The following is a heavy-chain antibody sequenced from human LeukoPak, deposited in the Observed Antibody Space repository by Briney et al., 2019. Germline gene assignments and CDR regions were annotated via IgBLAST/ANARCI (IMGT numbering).Heavy chain of an antibody. Sequence: ASVKVSCKASGYTFTSYYMHWVRQAPGQGLEWMGVSNPSGVGTNYAQKFQGRVTITADESTSTAYMELSSLRSEDTAVYYCARSGLIVVVPAAMGANWFDPWGQGTLVTVSS. CDR1: GYTFTSYY. V-gene: IGHV1-46*01. D-gene: IGHD2-2*01. J-gene: IGHJ5*02. CDR2: SNPSGVGT. CDR3: ARSGLIVVVPAAMGANWFDP.